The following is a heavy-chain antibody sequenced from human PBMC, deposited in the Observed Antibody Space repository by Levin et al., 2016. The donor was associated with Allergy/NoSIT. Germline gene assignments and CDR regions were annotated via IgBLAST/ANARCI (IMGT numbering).Heavy chain of an antibody. V-gene: IGHV4-59*01. D-gene: IGHD7-27*01. J-gene: IGHJ4*02. Sequence: RQAPGKGLEWIGYIYYSGSTNYNPSLKSRVTISVDTSKNQFSLKLSSLTAADTAVYYCARTGDRLFDYWGQGTLVTVSS. CDR3: ARTGDRLFDY. CDR2: IYYSGST.